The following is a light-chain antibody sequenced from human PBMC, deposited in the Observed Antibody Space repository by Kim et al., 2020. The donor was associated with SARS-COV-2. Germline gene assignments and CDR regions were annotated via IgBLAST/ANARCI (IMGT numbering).Light chain of an antibody. J-gene: IGKJ2*02. CDR3: QQYKNWPRT. Sequence: EIVMTQSPATLSVSPGERATLSCRASQSVSSDLAWYQQKPGQAPRLLIYGASTRATGIPARFSGSGSGTECTLTISSLQSEDFAVYYCQQYKNWPRTFGQGTKLEI. CDR1: QSVSSD. V-gene: IGKV3-15*01. CDR2: GAS.